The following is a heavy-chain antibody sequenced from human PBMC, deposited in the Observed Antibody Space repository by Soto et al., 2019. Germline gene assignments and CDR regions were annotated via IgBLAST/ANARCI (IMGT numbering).Heavy chain of an antibody. CDR1: GYTFTSYG. Sequence: QVQLVQSGAEVKKPGASVKVSCKASGYTFTSYGISWVRQAPGQGLEWMGWISGYNGNTNYAQKLQRRVTMTTDTSTSTAYMELRSLRSDDTAVYYWARDPPTIASAGREDYWGQGTLVTVSS. D-gene: IGHD6-13*01. CDR3: ARDPPTIASAGREDY. J-gene: IGHJ4*02. V-gene: IGHV1-18*01. CDR2: ISGYNGNT.